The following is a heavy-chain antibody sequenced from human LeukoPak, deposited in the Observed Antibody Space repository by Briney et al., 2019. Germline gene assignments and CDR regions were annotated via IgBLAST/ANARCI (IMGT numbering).Heavy chain of an antibody. V-gene: IGHV3-7*01. D-gene: IGHD1-26*01. Sequence: PSETLSLTCTVSGGSISSSSYYWGWIRQPPGKGLEWVANIKQDGSEKYYVDSVKGRFTISRDNAKNSLYLQMNSLRAEDTAVYYCARVRGSYSFDYWGQGTLVTVSS. CDR3: ARVRGSYSFDY. CDR1: GGSISSSSYY. J-gene: IGHJ4*02. CDR2: IKQDGSEK.